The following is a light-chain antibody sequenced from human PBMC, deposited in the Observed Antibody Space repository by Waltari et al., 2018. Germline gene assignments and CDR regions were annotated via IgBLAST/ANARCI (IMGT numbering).Light chain of an antibody. CDR2: AVT. V-gene: IGLV2-8*01. CDR3: CTHVGNANYV. CDR1: RIDAGAHHY. J-gene: IGLJ1*01. Sequence: QSALTQPPSASGSPGQSVTISCTGTRIDAGAHHYVSWYQQHPGRAPKLMIYAVTRRPSGVPDRFSGSKSGITATLTVSGLQAEDEADYYCCTHVGNANYVFGTGTRVTVL.